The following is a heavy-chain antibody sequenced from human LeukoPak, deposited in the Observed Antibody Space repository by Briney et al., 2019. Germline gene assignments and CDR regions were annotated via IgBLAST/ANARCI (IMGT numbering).Heavy chain of an antibody. V-gene: IGHV4-59*08. J-gene: IGHJ4*02. Sequence: SETLSLTCTVSGGSISSFYWSWIRQPPGKGLEWIGYIYYSGSTNYNPSLKSRVTISVDTSKNQFSLRLNSVTAADSAVYYCARARGWEDYWGQGTLVTVSS. D-gene: IGHD1-26*01. CDR1: GGSISSFY. CDR3: ARARGWEDY. CDR2: IYYSGST.